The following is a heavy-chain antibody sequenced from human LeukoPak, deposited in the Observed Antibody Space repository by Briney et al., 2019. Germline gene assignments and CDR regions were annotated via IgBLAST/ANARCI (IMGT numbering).Heavy chain of an antibody. V-gene: IGHV5-51*01. CDR1: GYSFTSYW. CDR2: IYPGDSDT. CDR3: ARHFYYDSSGPSVDYFDY. J-gene: IGHJ4*02. D-gene: IGHD3-22*01. Sequence: GESLKISCKGSGYSFTSYWIGWVRQMPGKGLEWMGIIYPGDSDTRYSPSFQGQVTISADKSISTAYLQWSSLKASDTAMYYCARHFYYDSSGPSVDYFDYWGQGTLVTVSS.